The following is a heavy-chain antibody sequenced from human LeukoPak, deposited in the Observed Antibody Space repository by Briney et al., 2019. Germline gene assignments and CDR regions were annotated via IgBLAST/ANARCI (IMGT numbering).Heavy chain of an antibody. CDR1: GFTFNNYA. V-gene: IGHV3-48*03. CDR3: AELGITMIGGV. Sequence: GGSLRLSCAASGFTFNNYAMNWVRQAPGKGLEWVSYISSSGSTIYYADSVKGRFTISRDNAKNSLYLQMNSLRAEDTAVYYCAELGITMIGGVWGKGTTVTISS. J-gene: IGHJ6*04. CDR2: ISSSGSTI. D-gene: IGHD3-10*02.